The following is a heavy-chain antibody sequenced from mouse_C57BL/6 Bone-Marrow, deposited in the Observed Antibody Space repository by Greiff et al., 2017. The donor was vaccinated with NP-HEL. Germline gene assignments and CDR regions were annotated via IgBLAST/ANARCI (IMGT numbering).Heavy chain of an antibody. CDR2: INYDGSST. CDR3: ARDEVSGYFDV. CDR1: GFTFSDYY. Sequence: EVQRVESEGGLVQPGSSMKLSCTASGFTFSDYYMAWVRQVPEKGLEWVANINYDGSSTYYLDSLKSRFIISRDNAKNILYLQMSSLKSEDTATYYCARDEVSGYFDVWGTGTTVTVSS. V-gene: IGHV5-16*01. J-gene: IGHJ1*03.